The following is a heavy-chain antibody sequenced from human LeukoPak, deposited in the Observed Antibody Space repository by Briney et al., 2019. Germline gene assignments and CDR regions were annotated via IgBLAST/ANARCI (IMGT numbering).Heavy chain of an antibody. CDR1: GGSFSGYY. Sequence: PSETLSLTCAVYGGSFSGYYWSWIRQPPGKGLEWIGGINHSGSTNYNPSLKSRVTISVDTSKNQFSLKLSSVTAADTAVYYCARGRGMIVYFDYWGQGTLVTVSS. CDR3: ARGRGMIVYFDY. CDR2: INHSGST. D-gene: IGHD3-22*01. J-gene: IGHJ4*02. V-gene: IGHV4-34*01.